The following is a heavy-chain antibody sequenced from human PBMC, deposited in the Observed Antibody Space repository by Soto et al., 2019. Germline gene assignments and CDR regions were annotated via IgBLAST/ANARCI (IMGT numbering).Heavy chain of an antibody. CDR1: GFTFSSYW. CDR2: IKQDGSEK. CDR3: ARDQGYCSGGSCYVSFPRVDY. Sequence: EVQLVESGGGLVQPGGSLRLSCAASGFTFSSYWMSWVRQAPGKGLEWVANIKQDGSEKYYVDSVKGRFTISRDNAKNSLYLQINSLRAEDTDVYYCARDQGYCSGGSCYVSFPRVDYWGQGTLVTVSS. V-gene: IGHV3-7*03. D-gene: IGHD2-15*01. J-gene: IGHJ4*02.